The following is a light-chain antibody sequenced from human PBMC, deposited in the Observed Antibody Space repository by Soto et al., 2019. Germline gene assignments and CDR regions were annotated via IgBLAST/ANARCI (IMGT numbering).Light chain of an antibody. CDR3: SSYTSSSPYV. CDR2: DVN. V-gene: IGLV2-14*03. Sequence: QSALTQPASVSGSPGQSITISCTGTSSDVGGYNYVSWYQQHPGKAPKVIIYDVNNRPSGVSNRFSGSKSGNTASLTISGLQAEDEADYYCSSYTSSSPYVFGTGTKLTVL. J-gene: IGLJ1*01. CDR1: SSDVGGYNY.